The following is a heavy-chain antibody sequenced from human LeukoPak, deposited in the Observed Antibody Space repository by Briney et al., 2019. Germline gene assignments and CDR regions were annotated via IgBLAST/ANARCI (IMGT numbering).Heavy chain of an antibody. V-gene: IGHV3-21*06. CDR2: ITSSSRYI. Sequence: GGSLRLYCAASGFTFTSYNMNWVRQAPGKGLEWVSSITSSSRYIYYADSVKGRFTISRDNPKNSLYLQMDSLRVEDTAVYYCARGHDYGDFFDYWGQGTLVTVSS. D-gene: IGHD4-17*01. CDR1: GFTFTSYN. CDR3: ARGHDYGDFFDY. J-gene: IGHJ4*02.